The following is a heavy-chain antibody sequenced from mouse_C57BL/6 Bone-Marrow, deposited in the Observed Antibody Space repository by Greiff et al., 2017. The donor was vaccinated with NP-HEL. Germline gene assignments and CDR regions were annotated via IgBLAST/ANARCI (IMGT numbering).Heavy chain of an antibody. J-gene: IGHJ4*01. CDR2: IDPSDSYT. CDR3: ARGVYYGYAMDY. Sequence: VQLQQPGAELVKPGASVKLSCKASGYTFTSYWMQWVKQRPGQGLEWIGEIDPSDSYTNYNQKFKGKATLTVDTSSSPAYMQLSSLTSEDAAVYYCARGVYYGYAMDYWGQGTSVTVSS. CDR1: GYTFTSYW. D-gene: IGHD1-1*01. V-gene: IGHV1-50*01.